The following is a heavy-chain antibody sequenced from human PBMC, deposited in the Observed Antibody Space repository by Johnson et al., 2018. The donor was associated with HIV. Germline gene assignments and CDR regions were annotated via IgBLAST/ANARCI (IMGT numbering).Heavy chain of an antibody. CDR3: AKDSGSFDAFDI. D-gene: IGHD1-26*01. CDR2: ISWNSGSI. CDR1: GFTFDDYA. V-gene: IGHV3-9*01. Sequence: VQLVESGGGLVQPGRSLRLSCAASGFTFDDYAMHWVRQAPGKGLEWVSGISWNSGSIGYADSVKGRFTISRDNAKNSLYLQMNSLRAEDTALYYCAKDSGSFDAFDIWGQGTMVTVSS. J-gene: IGHJ3*02.